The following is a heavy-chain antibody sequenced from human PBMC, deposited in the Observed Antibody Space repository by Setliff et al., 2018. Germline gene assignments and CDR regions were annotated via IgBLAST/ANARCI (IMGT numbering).Heavy chain of an antibody. CDR1: GESFSNNY. Sequence: SETLSLTCSVYGESFSNNYWSWIRQSPGKGLEWIGESNHGGSTSYHPSLKSRLTMSVDTSKNQFSLKLNSVTAADTAVYYFRLAHCSNNCEEALDYWSQGTLVTVSS. V-gene: IGHV4-34*01. J-gene: IGHJ4*02. CDR2: SNHGGST. D-gene: IGHD2-2*01. CDR3: RLAHCSNNCEEALDY.